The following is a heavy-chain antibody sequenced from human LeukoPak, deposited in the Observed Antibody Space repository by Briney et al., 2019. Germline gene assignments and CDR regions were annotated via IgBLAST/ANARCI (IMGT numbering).Heavy chain of an antibody. D-gene: IGHD6-13*01. CDR1: GFTFSSYA. Sequence: PGGSLRLSCAASGFTFSSYAMSWVRQAPGKGLEWVSVISGSGGTTFYTDSVKGRFTISRDNSKNTLYLQMNSLRAEDTAVYYCAKDPRFGGQQLYNWFDPWGQGTLVTVSS. CDR3: AKDPRFGGQQLYNWFDP. CDR2: ISGSGGTT. V-gene: IGHV3-23*01. J-gene: IGHJ5*02.